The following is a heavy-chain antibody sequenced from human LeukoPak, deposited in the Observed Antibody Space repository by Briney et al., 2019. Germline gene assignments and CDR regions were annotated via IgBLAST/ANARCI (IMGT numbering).Heavy chain of an antibody. Sequence: SETLSLTCTVSGGSISSYYWSWIRQPPRKGLEWIGYIYYSGSTNYNPSLKSRVTISVDTSKNQFSLKLSSVTAADTAVYYCARRKAAAGNFDYWGQGTLVTVSS. CDR2: IYYSGST. CDR1: GGSISSYY. J-gene: IGHJ4*02. D-gene: IGHD6-13*01. CDR3: ARRKAAAGNFDY. V-gene: IGHV4-59*08.